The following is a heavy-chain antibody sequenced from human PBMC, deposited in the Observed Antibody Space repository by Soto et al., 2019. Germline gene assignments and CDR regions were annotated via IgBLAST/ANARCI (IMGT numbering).Heavy chain of an antibody. CDR1: GFTFSSYG. V-gene: IGHV3-30*18. CDR3: AKLVANWEIDY. Sequence: QVQLVESGGGVVQPGRSLRLSCAASGFTFSSYGMHWVRQAPGKGLEWVAVISYDGSNKYYADSVKGRFTISRDNSKNPLYLQMNSLRAEDTAVYYCAKLVANWEIDYWGQGTLVTVSS. CDR2: ISYDGSNK. D-gene: IGHD7-27*01. J-gene: IGHJ4*02.